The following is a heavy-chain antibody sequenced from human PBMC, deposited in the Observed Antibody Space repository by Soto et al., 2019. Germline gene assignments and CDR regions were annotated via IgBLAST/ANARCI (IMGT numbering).Heavy chain of an antibody. CDR2: IIPIFGTA. CDR1: GGTFSSYA. Sequence: SVKVSCKASGGTFSSYAISWVRQAPGQVLEWMGGIIPIFGTANYAQKFQGRVTITADESTSTAYMELSSLRSEDTAVYYCAREGRYDILTGYYKEYYFDYWGQGTLVTVSS. CDR3: AREGRYDILTGYYKEYYFDY. D-gene: IGHD3-9*01. V-gene: IGHV1-69*13. J-gene: IGHJ4*02.